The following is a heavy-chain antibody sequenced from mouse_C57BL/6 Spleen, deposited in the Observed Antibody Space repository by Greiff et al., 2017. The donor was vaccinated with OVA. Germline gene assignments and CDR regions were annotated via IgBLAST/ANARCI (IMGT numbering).Heavy chain of an antibody. J-gene: IGHJ4*01. V-gene: IGHV5-9-1*02. CDR2: ISSGGDYI. Sequence: EVMLVESGEGLVKPGGSLKLSCAASGFTFSSYAMSWVRQTPEKRLEWVAYISSGGDYIYYADTVKGRFTISRDNARNTLYLQMSSLKSEDTAMYYSTRDRSNYEGAMDYWGQGTSGTVSS. CDR1: GFTFSSYA. D-gene: IGHD2-5*01. CDR3: TRDRSNYEGAMDY.